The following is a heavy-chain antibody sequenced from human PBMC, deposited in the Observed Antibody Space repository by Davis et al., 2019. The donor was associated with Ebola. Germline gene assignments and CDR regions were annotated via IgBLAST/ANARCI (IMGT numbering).Heavy chain of an antibody. V-gene: IGHV3-74*01. J-gene: IGHJ4*02. CDR2: IKGDGTIT. CDR1: GFTFTTYA. D-gene: IGHD3-3*01. Sequence: PGGSLRLSCAASGFTFTTYAMHWVRQVPGKGLVWVSRIKGDGTITSYADSVKGRFTISRDTAKNTLYLQMDSLRAEDTAVYYCARGGPQYDFWSGYFGNWGQGTLVTVSS. CDR3: ARGGPQYDFWSGYFGN.